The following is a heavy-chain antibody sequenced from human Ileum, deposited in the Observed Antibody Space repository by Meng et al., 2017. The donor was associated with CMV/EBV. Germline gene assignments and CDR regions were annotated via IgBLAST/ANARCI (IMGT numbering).Heavy chain of an antibody. CDR2: IYYSGST. D-gene: IGHD1-1*01. Sequence: QVQLQGPGPGLGKPSQNLSLTCTVSGGSISSGDYYWSWIRQPPGKGLEWIGYIYYSGSTYYTPSLKSRVTISADTSKNQFSLKLNSVTAADTAVYYCASGSPQLGYVWGQGTLVTVSS. V-gene: IGHV4-30-4*01. J-gene: IGHJ4*02. CDR3: ASGSPQLGYV. CDR1: GGSISSGDYY.